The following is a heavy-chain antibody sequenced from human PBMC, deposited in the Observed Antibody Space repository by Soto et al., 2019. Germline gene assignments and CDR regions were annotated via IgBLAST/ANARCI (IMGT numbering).Heavy chain of an antibody. CDR3: ARELDVVVPRAMGYFVY. CDR2: IYYSGST. D-gene: IGHD2-2*01. J-gene: IGHJ4*02. CDR1: GGSISSYY. V-gene: IGHV4-59*01. Sequence: SETLSLTCTVSGGSISSYYWSWIRQPPGKGLEWIGYIYYSGSTNYNPSLKSRVTISVDTSKNQFSLKLSSVTAADTAVYYCARELDVVVPRAMGYFVYWGQGSLVTVSS.